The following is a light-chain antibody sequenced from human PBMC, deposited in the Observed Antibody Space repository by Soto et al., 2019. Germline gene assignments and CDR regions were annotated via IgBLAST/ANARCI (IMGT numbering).Light chain of an antibody. J-gene: IGLJ1*01. CDR3: SSYAGIYSNSV. CDR1: NSDLGDSDY. V-gene: IGLV2-11*01. CDR2: DVT. Sequence: QSALTQPRSVSGSPEQSVTISCTGTNSDLGDSDYVSWYQQHPGKAPKVVIYDVTKRPSGVPDRSSGSKSGNTASLTISGLQAEDEADYYCSSYAGIYSNSVFGTRTKVTVL.